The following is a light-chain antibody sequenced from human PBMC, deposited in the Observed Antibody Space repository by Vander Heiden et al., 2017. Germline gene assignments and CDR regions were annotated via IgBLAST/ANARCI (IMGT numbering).Light chain of an antibody. CDR2: LGS. Sequence: DIVMTNSPPSLPVTSGEPASISCRSSRRLLHSNGYNYLDWYLQRPGQSPQLLIYLGSNRASGVPDRFSGSGSGTDFTLKISRVEAEDVGVYYCMQALQTPITFGQGTRLEIK. CDR1: RRLLHSNGYNY. J-gene: IGKJ5*01. CDR3: MQALQTPIT. V-gene: IGKV2-28*01.